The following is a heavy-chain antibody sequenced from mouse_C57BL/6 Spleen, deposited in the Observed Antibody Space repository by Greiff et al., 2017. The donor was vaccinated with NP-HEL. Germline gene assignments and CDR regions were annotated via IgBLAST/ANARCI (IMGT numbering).Heavy chain of an antibody. J-gene: IGHJ4*01. CDR1: GYTFTDYE. V-gene: IGHV1-15*01. CDR3: TRRGAMDY. CDR2: IDPETGGT. Sequence: VHLVEPGAELVRPGASVTLPCKVLGYTFTDYEMHWVKQTPVHGLEWIGGIDPETGGTAYNQKFKGKAILTADKSSSTAYMELRSLTSEDSAVYYCTRRGAMDYWGQGTSVTVSS.